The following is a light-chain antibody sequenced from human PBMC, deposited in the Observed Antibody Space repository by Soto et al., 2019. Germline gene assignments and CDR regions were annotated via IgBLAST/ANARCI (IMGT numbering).Light chain of an antibody. V-gene: IGLV1-51*01. CDR3: GTWDNSLSAYV. J-gene: IGLJ1*01. Sequence: QSVLTQPPSVSATPGQKVTISCSGSGSNLGRNYVSWYQQLPGTAPKLLIYDNVYRFSGIPARFSGSKSGTSATLAITGLQTGDEGDYYCGTWDNSLSAYVFGSGTKVTVL. CDR2: DNV. CDR1: GSNLGRNY.